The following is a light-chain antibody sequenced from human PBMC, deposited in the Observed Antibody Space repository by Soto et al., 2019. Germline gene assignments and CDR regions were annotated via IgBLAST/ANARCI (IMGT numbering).Light chain of an antibody. CDR3: QQSFTTPT. Sequence: EIVLTHSPGTLSLSPWEKATLSCSASQSVGDTFLSWYQQKPGLAPRLLIYGASSRATGIPDRFSGSGSGTDFVLTISSLQPEDFATYYCQQSFTTPTFGGGTKVDI. J-gene: IGKJ4*01. CDR2: GAS. CDR1: QSVGDTF. V-gene: IGKV3-20*01.